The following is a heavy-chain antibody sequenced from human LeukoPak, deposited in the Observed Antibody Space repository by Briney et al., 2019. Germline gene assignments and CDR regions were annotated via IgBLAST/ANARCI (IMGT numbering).Heavy chain of an antibody. CDR2: INPSSGDT. CDR3: ARDYCSSTSCLFDY. J-gene: IGHJ4*02. D-gene: IGHD2-2*01. CDR1: GYTLTDYY. Sequence: ASVKVSCKASGYTLTDYYMHWVRQAPGQGLEWMGRINPSSGDTNYAQKFQGRVTMTRDTSISTAYMELSRLRSDDTAVYYCARDYCSSTSCLFDYWGQGTLVSVSS. V-gene: IGHV1-2*06.